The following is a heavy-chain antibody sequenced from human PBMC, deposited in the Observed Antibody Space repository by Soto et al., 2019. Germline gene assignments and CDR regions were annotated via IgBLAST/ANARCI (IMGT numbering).Heavy chain of an antibody. Sequence: GGSLRLSCAASGFTFSSYAMSWVRQAPGKGLEWVSAISGSGGSTYYADSVKGRFTISRDNSKNTLYLQMNSLRAEDTAVYYCAMQLRYFDWLPDYWGQGTLVTVSS. V-gene: IGHV3-23*01. CDR2: ISGSGGST. CDR1: GFTFSSYA. J-gene: IGHJ4*02. CDR3: AMQLRYFDWLPDY. D-gene: IGHD3-9*01.